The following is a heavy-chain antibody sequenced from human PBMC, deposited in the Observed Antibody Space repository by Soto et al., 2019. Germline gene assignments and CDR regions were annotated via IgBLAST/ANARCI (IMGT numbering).Heavy chain of an antibody. J-gene: IGHJ6*02. CDR1: CGSISSYY. V-gene: IGHV4-59*08. Sequence: SETLSLTCTVSCGSISSYYWSWIRQPPGKGLEWIGYIYYSGSTNYNPSLKSRVTISVDTSKNQFSLKLSSVTAADTAVYYCARQPGNYYYGMDVWGQGTTVTVSS. CDR2: IYYSGST. D-gene: IGHD1-26*01. CDR3: ARQPGNYYYGMDV.